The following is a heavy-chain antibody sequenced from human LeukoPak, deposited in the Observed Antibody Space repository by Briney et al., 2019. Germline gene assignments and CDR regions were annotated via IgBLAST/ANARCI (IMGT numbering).Heavy chain of an antibody. CDR1: GCTFTSYG. J-gene: IGHJ4*02. V-gene: IGHV1-18*01. CDR3: ARAHYDFWSGYYTNYYFDY. D-gene: IGHD3-3*01. CDR2: ISAYNGNT. Sequence: ASVKVSCKASGCTFTSYGISWVRQAPGQGLEWMGWISAYNGNTNYAQKLQGRVTMTTDTSTSTAYMELRSLRSDDTAVYYCARAHYDFWSGYYTNYYFDYWGQGTLVTVSS.